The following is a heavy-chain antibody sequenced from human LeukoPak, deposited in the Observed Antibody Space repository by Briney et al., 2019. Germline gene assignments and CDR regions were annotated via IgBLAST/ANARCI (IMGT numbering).Heavy chain of an antibody. CDR3: ARAVGTIFGVVIAPLRIDY. CDR2: IYYSGST. CDR1: GGSISSGDYY. V-gene: IGHV4-30-4*01. D-gene: IGHD3-3*01. Sequence: PSQTLSLTCTVSGGSISSGDYYWSWIRQPPGKGLEWIGYIYYSGSTYYNPSLKSRVTISVDTSKNQFSLKLSSVTAADTAVYYCARAVGTIFGVVIAPLRIDYWGQGTLVTVSS. J-gene: IGHJ4*02.